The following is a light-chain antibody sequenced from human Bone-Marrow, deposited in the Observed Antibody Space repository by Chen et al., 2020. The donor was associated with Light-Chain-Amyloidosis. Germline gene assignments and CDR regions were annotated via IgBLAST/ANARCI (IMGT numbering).Light chain of an antibody. CDR2: KAS. CDR1: QNINGW. V-gene: IGKV1-5*03. Sequence: DIQMTQSPSTLSASVGDRVTITCRASQNINGWLAWYQQKPGKAPKLLIYKASSLESGVPSSFSGSGSGTEFTRTISSLQPDDFATYYCQQYNSYPYTFGQGTKLEIK. CDR3: QQYNSYPYT. J-gene: IGKJ2*01.